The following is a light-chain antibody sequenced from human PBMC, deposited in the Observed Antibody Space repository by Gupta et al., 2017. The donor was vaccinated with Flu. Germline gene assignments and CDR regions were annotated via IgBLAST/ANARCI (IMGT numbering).Light chain of an antibody. V-gene: IGKV1-5*01. CDR1: QSLSGC. CDR2: QAS. Sequence: DIQMTQSPSTLSASGGDRVTITCRASQSLSGCLAWYQQKPGKAPNLLIYQASRWETGVPPRFSGSGSATEFTLTSTNRQPDDFAIYYGQQGASYSTFGQGTKVEI. CDR3: QQGASYST. J-gene: IGKJ1*01.